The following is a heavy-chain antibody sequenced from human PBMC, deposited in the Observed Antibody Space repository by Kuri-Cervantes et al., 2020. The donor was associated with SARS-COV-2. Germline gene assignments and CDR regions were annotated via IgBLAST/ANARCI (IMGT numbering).Heavy chain of an antibody. Sequence: GESLKISCAASGFTFSTYGMHWVRQAPGKGLEWVELIPSDGTNKYYADSVKGRFTVSRDNSKSTLYLQMSSLGAEATAVYYCARDLSGRFDPWGQGTLVTVSS. CDR2: IPSDGTNK. D-gene: IGHD5/OR15-5a*01. J-gene: IGHJ5*02. CDR3: ARDLSGRFDP. CDR1: GFTFSTYG. V-gene: IGHV3-30*03.